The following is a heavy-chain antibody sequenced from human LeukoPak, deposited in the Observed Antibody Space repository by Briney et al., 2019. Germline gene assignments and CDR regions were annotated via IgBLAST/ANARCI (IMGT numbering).Heavy chain of an antibody. Sequence: GASVKVSCKASGYTFTSYYMHWVRQAPGQGLEWMGIINPSGGSTSYAQKFQGRVTMTRDTSTSTVYMELSTLRSEDAAVYYCARGPRGGDGLYYFDFWGQGTLVTVSS. CDR1: GYTFTSYY. CDR2: INPSGGST. D-gene: IGHD2-21*02. CDR3: ARGPRGGDGLYYFDF. V-gene: IGHV1-46*01. J-gene: IGHJ4*02.